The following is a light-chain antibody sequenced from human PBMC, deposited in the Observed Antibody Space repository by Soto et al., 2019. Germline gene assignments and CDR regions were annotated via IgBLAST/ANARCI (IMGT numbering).Light chain of an antibody. CDR1: QGISSS. J-gene: IGKJ1*01. V-gene: IGKV1-9*01. CDR2: AAS. Sequence: IQLTQSPSSLSASVGDRVTITCRASQGISSSLAWYQQKPGKAPKLLIYAASTLQSGVPSRFSGSGSGTEFTLTISSLQPDDFATYYCQHYNSYSEAFGQGTKVDIK. CDR3: QHYNSYSEA.